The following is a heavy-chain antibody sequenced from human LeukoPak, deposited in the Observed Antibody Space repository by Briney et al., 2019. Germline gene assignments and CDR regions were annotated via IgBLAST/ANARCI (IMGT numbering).Heavy chain of an antibody. CDR1: GGSISSYY. V-gene: IGHV4-59*01. CDR3: ARVRRYYYDSSVKGAFDI. D-gene: IGHD3-22*01. CDR2: IYYTGST. J-gene: IGHJ3*02. Sequence: SETLSLTCTISGGSISSYYWSWIRQPPGKGLEWIGYIYYTGSTNHNPSLKSRVTISVDTSKNQFSLRLSSVTAADTAVYYCARVRRYYYDSSVKGAFDIWGQGTMVTVS.